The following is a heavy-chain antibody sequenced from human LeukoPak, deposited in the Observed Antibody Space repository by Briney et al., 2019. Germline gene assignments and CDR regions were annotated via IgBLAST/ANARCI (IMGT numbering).Heavy chain of an antibody. CDR1: VVIFSNHA. CDR2: ISASDGRT. J-gene: IGHJ6*04. D-gene: IGHD3-10*01. CDR3: AKSHGPGSWLVDV. V-gene: IGHV3-23*01. Sequence: GGSLRLSCVASVVIFSNHAMNWGRRVPGKGLEWVAGISASDGRTFYADSVKGRFTISRDNSKNTLNLEMSNLRADDTAVYHCAKSHGPGSWLVDVWGKGTTVTVSS.